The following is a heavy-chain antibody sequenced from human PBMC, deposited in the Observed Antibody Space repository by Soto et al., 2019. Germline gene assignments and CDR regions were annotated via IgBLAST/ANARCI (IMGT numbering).Heavy chain of an antibody. Sequence: QVQLVQSGAEVKKPGSSVTVSCKASGGTFSSYTISWVRQAPGQGLEWMGRIIPILGIANYAQKFQGRVTITADKSTSTAYMELSSLRSEDTAVYYCARDAGGYCRGGSCYWFDPWGQGTLVTVSS. CDR2: IIPILGIA. D-gene: IGHD2-15*01. CDR3: ARDAGGYCRGGSCYWFDP. CDR1: GGTFSSYT. V-gene: IGHV1-69*08. J-gene: IGHJ5*02.